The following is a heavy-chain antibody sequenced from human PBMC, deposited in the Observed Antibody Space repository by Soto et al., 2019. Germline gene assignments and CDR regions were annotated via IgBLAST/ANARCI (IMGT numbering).Heavy chain of an antibody. Sequence: SETLSLTCAVYGGSFSGYYWSWIRQPPGKGLEWIGEINHSGSTNYNPSLKSRVTISVDTSKNQFSLKLSSVTAADTAVYYCGRGQGYSYGYRSYYYGMDVWGQGTTVTVSS. D-gene: IGHD5-18*01. CDR1: GGSFSGYY. CDR2: INHSGST. V-gene: IGHV4-34*01. CDR3: GRGQGYSYGYRSYYYGMDV. J-gene: IGHJ6*02.